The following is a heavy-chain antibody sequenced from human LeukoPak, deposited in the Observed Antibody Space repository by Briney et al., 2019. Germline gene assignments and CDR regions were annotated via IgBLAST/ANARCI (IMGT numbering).Heavy chain of an antibody. CDR2: ISSSGSTI. J-gene: IGHJ5*02. V-gene: IGHV3-48*03. CDR3: AGDNIENGDLDYLDP. CDR1: GFTFSSYE. D-gene: IGHD4-17*01. Sequence: GGSLRLSCAASGFTFSSYEMNWVRQAPGKGLEWVSYISSSGSTIYYADSVKGRFTISRDNAKNSLYLQMSSLRAEDTAVYYCAGDNIENGDLDYLDPWGQGTLVTVSS.